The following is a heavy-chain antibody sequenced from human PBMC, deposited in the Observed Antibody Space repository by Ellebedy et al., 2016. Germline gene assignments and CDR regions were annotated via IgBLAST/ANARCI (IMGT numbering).Heavy chain of an antibody. V-gene: IGHV3-66*01. D-gene: IGHD3-16*02. CDR1: DFTVSNNY. Sequence: GGSLRLSCVASDFTVSNNYISWIRQTPGKGLEWVSMIYSGTTTAYADSVKGRFVISRDNSKNTLFLQMNSLRVDDSGVYYCANSRGPYHPYRYWGPGTHVTVAS. CDR2: IYSGTTT. J-gene: IGHJ4*02. CDR3: ANSRGPYHPYRY.